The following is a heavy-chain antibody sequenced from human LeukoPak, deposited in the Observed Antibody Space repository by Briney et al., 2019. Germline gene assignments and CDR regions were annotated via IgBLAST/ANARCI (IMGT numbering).Heavy chain of an antibody. CDR2: ITSSGDGT. CDR1: GFTFSIYA. D-gene: IGHD3-22*01. Sequence: GGSLRLSCAASGFTFSIYAMSWVRQAPGKGLQWVSSITSSGDGTYYADSVKGRFTISRDNSENMLYLQMNSLRGEDTALYFCAKNRPNYYGSNGHYYRRDGDYWGQGTLVTVSS. CDR3: AKNRPNYYGSNGHYYRRDGDY. V-gene: IGHV3-23*01. J-gene: IGHJ4*02.